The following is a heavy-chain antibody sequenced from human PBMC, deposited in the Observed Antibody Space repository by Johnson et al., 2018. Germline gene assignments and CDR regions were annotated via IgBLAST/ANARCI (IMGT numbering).Heavy chain of an antibody. CDR2: ISYDGSNK. CDR1: GFTFSSYG. CDR3: AKRWWGYIQH. D-gene: IGHD2-15*01. J-gene: IGHJ1*01. Sequence: VQLVESGGGVVQPGRSXRLSCAASGFTFSSYGMHWVRQAPGKGLEWVAVISYDGSNKYSADSVKGRFTISRDNSKNTLYLQMNSLRAEDTAVYYCAKRWWGYIQHWGQGTLVTVSS. V-gene: IGHV3-30*18.